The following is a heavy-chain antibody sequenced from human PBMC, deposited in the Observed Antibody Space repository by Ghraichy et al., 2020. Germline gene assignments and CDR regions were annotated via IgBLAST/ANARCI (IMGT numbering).Heavy chain of an antibody. CDR1: GFTVSTYT. J-gene: IGHJ4*02. Sequence: GGSLRLSCAASGFTVSTYTMSWVRQSPGKGLEWVSGIFSSISGTYEADAVKGRFTISRDNSKNTLYLQISSLRAEATAVYYWSKDKMPDALWEIDYWGQGVLVTVSS. D-gene: IGHD1-14*01. CDR3: SKDKMPDALWEIDY. V-gene: IGHV3-23*05. CDR2: IFSSISGT.